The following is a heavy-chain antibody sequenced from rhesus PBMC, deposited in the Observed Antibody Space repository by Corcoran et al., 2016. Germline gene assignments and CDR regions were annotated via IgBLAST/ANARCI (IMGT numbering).Heavy chain of an antibody. V-gene: IGHV3-183*01. CDR3: TRTPPGFGLVPDY. J-gene: IGHJ4*01. Sequence: EVQLVESGGGLVRPGASLRLSCAAFGYTFGDYGMHWVRQVQGKGLEWVSFISYTGKTIYYAASVKGRFTISRDNAKNSLSLQMNSLRAEDTAVYYCTRTPPGFGLVPDYWGQGVLVTVSS. D-gene: IGHD3-3*01. CDR2: ISYTGKTI. CDR1: GYTFGDYG.